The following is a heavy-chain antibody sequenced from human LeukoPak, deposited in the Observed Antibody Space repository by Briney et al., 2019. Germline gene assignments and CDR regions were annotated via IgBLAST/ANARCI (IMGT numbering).Heavy chain of an antibody. D-gene: IGHD3-22*01. CDR1: GHSFTSCD. CDR2: MNPNSGNT. Sequence: ASVKVSCTASGHSFTSCDINWVRQATGQGLEGMGWMNPNSGNTGYAQKFQGRVTMTRNTSISTAYMELSSLRSEDTAVYYCARSPKYYYDSSGYYGMDVWGQGTTVSVSS. V-gene: IGHV1-8*01. J-gene: IGHJ6*02. CDR3: ARSPKYYYDSSGYYGMDV.